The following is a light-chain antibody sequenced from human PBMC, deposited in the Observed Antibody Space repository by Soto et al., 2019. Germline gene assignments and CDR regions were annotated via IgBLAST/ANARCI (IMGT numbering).Light chain of an antibody. V-gene: IGKV3-11*01. J-gene: IGKJ5*01. Sequence: EIVLTQSPATLSLSPGERATLSCRASQSVGSYLVWYQQKPGQAPRLLIYDASNRATGIPARFSGSGSGTDFTLTISSLESEDFAVYYCQQRSDWPPTTFGQGTRLEIK. CDR2: DAS. CDR1: QSVGSY. CDR3: QQRSDWPPTT.